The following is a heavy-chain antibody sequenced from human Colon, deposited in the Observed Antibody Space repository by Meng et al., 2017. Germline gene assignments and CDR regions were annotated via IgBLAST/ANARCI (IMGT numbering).Heavy chain of an antibody. CDR3: ARDLSSGSYGGGFDY. J-gene: IGHJ4*02. D-gene: IGHD1-26*01. Sequence: EVQLVESGGGLVKPVGAVRLSCAASGFTFSSYAMNWVRQAQGKGLEWVSSISFSGSYIYYADSVRGRFTISRDNAKNSVYLQMNSLRAEDTAVYYCARDLSSGSYGGGFDYWGQGTLVTVSS. V-gene: IGHV3-21*01. CDR1: GFTFSSYA. CDR2: ISFSGSYI.